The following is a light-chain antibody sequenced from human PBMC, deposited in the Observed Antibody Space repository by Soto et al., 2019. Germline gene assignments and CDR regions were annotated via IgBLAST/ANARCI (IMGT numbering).Light chain of an antibody. Sequence: DIQMTQSLSFLSASVGDRVTISCQASQDISDYLSWYEQKPGKAPKLLISGASNLETGVPSRFSGRGSRTQFTLTISSLQAEDVATYYCQQYESRPSSFGGGTKVDI. CDR3: QQYESRPSS. CDR1: QDISDY. J-gene: IGKJ4*01. V-gene: IGKV1-33*01. CDR2: GAS.